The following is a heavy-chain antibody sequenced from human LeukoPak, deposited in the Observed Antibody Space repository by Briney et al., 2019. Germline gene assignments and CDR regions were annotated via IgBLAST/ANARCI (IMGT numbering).Heavy chain of an antibody. V-gene: IGHV1-18*04. CDR2: ISAYNGNT. D-gene: IGHD3-3*01. J-gene: IGHJ5*02. Sequence: GASVKVSCKASGYTFTGYYMHWVRQAPGQGLEWMGWISAYNGNTNYAQKLQGRVTMTTDTSTSTAYMELRSLRSDDTAVYYCARWYYDFWSGYYLGWFDPWGQGTLVTVSS. CDR1: GYTFTGYY. CDR3: ARWYYDFWSGYYLGWFDP.